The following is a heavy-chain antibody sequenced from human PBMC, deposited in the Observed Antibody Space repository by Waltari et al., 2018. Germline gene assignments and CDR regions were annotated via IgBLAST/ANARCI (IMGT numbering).Heavy chain of an antibody. CDR1: GGTFGSYS. D-gene: IGHD1-26*01. V-gene: IGHV1-69*12. Sequence: QVHLIQSRAEVKKPGSSMKVSCKASGGTFGSYSIAWVRQAGQGLEWLGGIIPIFGTPQYAHNFQGRVTLTADASTTTVYLELSGLRSEDTAIYYCARRNLGFAFDVWGQGTLVIVSS. CDR3: ARRNLGFAFDV. J-gene: IGHJ3*01. CDR2: IIPIFGTP.